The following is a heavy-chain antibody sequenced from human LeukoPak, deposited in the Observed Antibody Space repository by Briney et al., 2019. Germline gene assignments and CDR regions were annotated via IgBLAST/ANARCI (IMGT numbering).Heavy chain of an antibody. V-gene: IGHV1-24*01. CDR1: GYTLTELS. D-gene: IGHD3-3*01. CDR2: FDPEDGET. CDR3: ATEGRSGVLEWLKGPFDY. J-gene: IGHJ4*02. Sequence: ASVKVSCKVSGYTLTELSMHWVRQAPGKGLEWMGGFDPEDGETIYAQKFQGRVTMTEDTSTDTAYMELSGLRSEDTAVYYCATEGRSGVLEWLKGPFDYWGQGTLVTVSS.